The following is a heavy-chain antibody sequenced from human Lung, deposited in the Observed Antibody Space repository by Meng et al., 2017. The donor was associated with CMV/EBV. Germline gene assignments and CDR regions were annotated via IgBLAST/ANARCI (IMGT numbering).Heavy chain of an antibody. V-gene: IGHV3-30-3*01. Sequence: GGSXRLXCAASGFTFSSYAMHWVRQAPGKGLEWVAVISYDGSNKYYADSVKGRFTISRDNSKNTLYLQMNSLRAEDTAVYYCARDPYEIWSGYRSLDYWGQGXLVTVSS. CDR1: GFTFSSYA. CDR2: ISYDGSNK. D-gene: IGHD3-3*01. CDR3: ARDPYEIWSGYRSLDY. J-gene: IGHJ4*02.